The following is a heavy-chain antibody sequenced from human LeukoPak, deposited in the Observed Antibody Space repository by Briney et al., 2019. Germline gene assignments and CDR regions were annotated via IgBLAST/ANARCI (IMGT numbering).Heavy chain of an antibody. CDR2: IIPIFGTA. CDR1: GGTFSRYA. Sequence: SVKVSCKASGGTFSRYAISWVRQAPGQGLEWMGGIIPIFGTANYAQKFQGRVTITADESTSTAYVELSSLRSEDTAVYYCARDSGYSGSYLACWGQGTLVTVSS. CDR3: ARDSGYSGSYLAC. D-gene: IGHD1-26*01. J-gene: IGHJ4*02. V-gene: IGHV1-69*13.